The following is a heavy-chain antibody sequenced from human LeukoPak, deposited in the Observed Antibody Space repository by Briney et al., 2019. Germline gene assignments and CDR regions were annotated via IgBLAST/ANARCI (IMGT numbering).Heavy chain of an antibody. D-gene: IGHD3-22*01. CDR3: ARVPYYYDSSGYYSDPYYYYGMDV. CDR2: IYYSGST. V-gene: IGHV4-59*01. J-gene: IGHJ6*02. CDR1: GGSISSYN. Sequence: SETLSLTCTVSGGSISSYNWSWIRQRPGKGLEWIVYIYYSGSTNYNPPLKSRVTISVDTSKNQFSLKLSSVTAADTAVYYCARVPYYYDSSGYYSDPYYYYGMDVWGQGTTVTVSS.